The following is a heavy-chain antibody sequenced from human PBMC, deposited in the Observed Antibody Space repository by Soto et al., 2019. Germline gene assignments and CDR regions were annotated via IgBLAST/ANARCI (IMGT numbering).Heavy chain of an antibody. CDR3: ARGHLTMVYYYYGMDV. CDR1: GFTFSDYY. V-gene: IGHV3-11*01. D-gene: IGHD3-10*01. CDR2: ISSSGSTI. J-gene: IGHJ6*02. Sequence: PGGSLRLSCAASGFTFSDYYMSWIRQAPGKGLEWVSYISSSGSTIYYADSVKGRFTISRDNAKNSLYLQMNSLRAEDTAVYYCARGHLTMVYYYYGMDVWGQGTTVTVSS.